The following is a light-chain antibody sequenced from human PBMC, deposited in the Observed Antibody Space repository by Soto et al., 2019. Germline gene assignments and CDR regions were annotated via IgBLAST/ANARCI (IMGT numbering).Light chain of an antibody. V-gene: IGLV1-40*01. CDR1: SSNLGAGYD. CDR2: GNR. Sequence: QSVLTQPPSVSGAPGQRVTISCTGDSSNLGAGYDVHWYQHLPGAAPKLVIFGNRNRPSGVPERFSGSKSGTSASLAITGLQAEDEAGYYCKAYDYSLTASVFGGGTKLTVL. CDR3: KAYDYSLTASV. J-gene: IGLJ3*02.